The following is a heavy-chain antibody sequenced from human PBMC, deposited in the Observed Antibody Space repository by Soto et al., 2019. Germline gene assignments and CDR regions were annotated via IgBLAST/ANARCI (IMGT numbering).Heavy chain of an antibody. D-gene: IGHD4-17*01. CDR3: ARARVTTRRFDY. V-gene: IGHV4-59*01. CDR2: IYYSGST. Sequence: SETLSLTCTVSGGSISSYYWSWIRQPPGKGLEWIGYIYYSGSTNYNPSLKSRVTISVDTSKNQFSLKLSSVTAADTAVYYCARARVTTRRFDYWGQGNLVTVSS. CDR1: GGSISSYY. J-gene: IGHJ4*02.